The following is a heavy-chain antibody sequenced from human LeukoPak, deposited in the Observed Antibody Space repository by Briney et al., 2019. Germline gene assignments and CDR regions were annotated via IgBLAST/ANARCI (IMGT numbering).Heavy chain of an antibody. Sequence: SETLSLTCTVSGGSISSSSYYWGWIRQPPGKGLEWIGEINHSGSTNYNPSLKSRVTISVDTSKNQFSLKLSSVTAADTAVYYCARHGYSNFEPRDYWGQGTLVTVSS. CDR3: ARHGYSNFEPRDY. J-gene: IGHJ4*02. D-gene: IGHD4-11*01. V-gene: IGHV4-39*01. CDR1: GGSISSSSYY. CDR2: INHSGST.